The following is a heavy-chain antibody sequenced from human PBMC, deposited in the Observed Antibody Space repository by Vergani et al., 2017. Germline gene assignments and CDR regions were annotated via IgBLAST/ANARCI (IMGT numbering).Heavy chain of an antibody. Sequence: QVQLVQSGAEVKKPGASVKVSCKASGYTFTGYYMHWVRQAPGQGLEWMGWINPNSGGTNYAQKFQGRVTMTRDTSISTAYMELSRLRSDDTAVYYCARGRRGAYYYDSSGYRPHAFDIWGQGTMVTVSS. CDR1: GYTFTGYY. V-gene: IGHV1-2*02. D-gene: IGHD3-22*01. CDR3: ARGRRGAYYYDSSGYRPHAFDI. J-gene: IGHJ3*02. CDR2: INPNSGGT.